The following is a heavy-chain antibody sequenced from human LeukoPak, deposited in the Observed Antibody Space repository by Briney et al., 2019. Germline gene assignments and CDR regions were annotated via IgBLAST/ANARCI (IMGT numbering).Heavy chain of an antibody. D-gene: IGHD3-22*01. Sequence: KTGGSLRLSCTASGFTFGDYAMSWFCQAPGKGLEWVGFIRSKAYGGTTEYAASVKGRSTISRDDSKSIAHLQMNSLKTEDTAVYYCTLALYTTYYYDSSGYYPPPDYWGQGTLVTVSS. J-gene: IGHJ4*02. CDR1: GFTFGDYA. CDR3: TLALYTTYYYDSSGYYPPPDY. CDR2: IRSKAYGGTT. V-gene: IGHV3-49*05.